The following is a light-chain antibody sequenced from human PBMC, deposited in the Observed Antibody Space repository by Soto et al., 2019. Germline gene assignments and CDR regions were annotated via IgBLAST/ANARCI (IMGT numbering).Light chain of an antibody. V-gene: IGLV2-14*01. Sequence: QSALTQPASVSGSPGQSITISCTGTSSDVGGYNYVSWYQQHPGKAPKLIIYNVSNRPPGVSNRFSGSKSGNTASLTISGLQAEDEGHYYCSSFTSSNTVLFGGGTKVTVL. CDR2: NVS. CDR3: SSFTSSNTVL. CDR1: SSDVGGYNY. J-gene: IGLJ2*01.